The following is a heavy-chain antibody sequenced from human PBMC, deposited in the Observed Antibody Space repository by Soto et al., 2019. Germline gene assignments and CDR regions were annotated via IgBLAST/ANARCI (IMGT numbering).Heavy chain of an antibody. CDR3: GGDNWNSY. V-gene: IGHV3-74*01. J-gene: IGHJ4*02. CDR1: GFTFNIYW. D-gene: IGHD1-1*01. Sequence: EVQLVESGGGLVQPGGSLRLSCVASGFTFNIYWMHWVRQAPGKGLEWVSRIDNDGSATTYADSVKGRFTISRDNAKNTLFLQMNTLRADDTAVYYCGGDNWNSYWGQGTLVTVSP. CDR2: IDNDGSAT.